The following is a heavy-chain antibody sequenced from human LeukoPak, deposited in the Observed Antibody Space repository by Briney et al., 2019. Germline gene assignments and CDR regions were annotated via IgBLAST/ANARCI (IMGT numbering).Heavy chain of an antibody. V-gene: IGHV4-39*07. D-gene: IGHD6-19*01. Sequence: SETLSLTCTVSGGSISSSSYYWGWIRQPPGKGLEWIGEINHSGSTNYNPSLKSRVTISVDTSKNQFSLKLSSVTAADTAVYYCARLYSGWYGDYWGQGTLVTVSS. CDR1: GGSISSSSYY. J-gene: IGHJ4*02. CDR2: INHSGST. CDR3: ARLYSGWYGDY.